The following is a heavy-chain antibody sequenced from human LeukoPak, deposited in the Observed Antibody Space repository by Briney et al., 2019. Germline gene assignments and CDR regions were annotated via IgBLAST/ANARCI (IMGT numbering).Heavy chain of an antibody. Sequence: ASETLSLTCTVSGYSISSGYYWGWIRQPPVKGLEWIGNIYHTGSTYYNPSLKSRVTISVDTSKNQFSLKLSSVTAADTAVYYCARDFPHYYDSSGYHYYFDYWGQGTLVTVSS. V-gene: IGHV4-38-2*02. CDR3: ARDFPHYYDSSGYHYYFDY. CDR2: IYHTGST. CDR1: GYSISSGYY. D-gene: IGHD3-22*01. J-gene: IGHJ4*02.